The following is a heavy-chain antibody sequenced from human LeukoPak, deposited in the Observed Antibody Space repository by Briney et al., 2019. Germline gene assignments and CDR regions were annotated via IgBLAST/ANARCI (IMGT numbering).Heavy chain of an antibody. CDR1: GGSISIYY. J-gene: IGHJ4*02. D-gene: IGHD2-21*02. V-gene: IGHV4-59*08. Sequence: SETLSLTCTVSGGSISIYYWSWIRQSPGRGLEWIGYISNSGNTNYNPSLKSRVTISVDTSKNQVSLSLTSVTAADTAVYSCARHWGSCHGGGSDCYSFDYWGQGSLVTVSS. CDR2: ISNSGNT. CDR3: ARHWGSCHGGGSDCYSFDY.